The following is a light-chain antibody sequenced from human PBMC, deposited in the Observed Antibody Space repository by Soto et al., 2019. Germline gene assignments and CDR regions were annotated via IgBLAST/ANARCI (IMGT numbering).Light chain of an antibody. V-gene: IGKV3-20*01. CDR1: QSVSSNF. CDR2: GAS. J-gene: IGKJ1*01. CDR3: HQYGSSPRT. Sequence: EIVLTQSPGTLSLCPGDRATLSCRASQSVSSNFLAWYQQKPGQAPRLLIYGASIRATGIPDRFSGSGSGTDFTLTIRRLEPEDFAMYFCHQYGSSPRTFGQGTKVEIK.